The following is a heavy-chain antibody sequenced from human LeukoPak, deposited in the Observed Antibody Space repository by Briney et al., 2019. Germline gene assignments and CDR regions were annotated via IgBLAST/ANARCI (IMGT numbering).Heavy chain of an antibody. D-gene: IGHD3-22*01. V-gene: IGHV3-30*02. CDR3: AKVRHITMIVVVINNY. Sequence: GGSLRLSCAASGFTFSSYGMHWVRHAPGKGLEGVAFIRYEGSNKYYADSVKGRFTISRDNSKNTLYLQMNSLRAEDAAVYYCAKVRHITMIVVVINNYWGQGTLVTVSS. CDR2: IRYEGSNK. J-gene: IGHJ4*02. CDR1: GFTFSSYG.